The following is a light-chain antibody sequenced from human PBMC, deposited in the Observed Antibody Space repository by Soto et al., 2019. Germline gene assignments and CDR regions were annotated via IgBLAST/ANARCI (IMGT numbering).Light chain of an antibody. V-gene: IGLV2-14*01. CDR3: SSYTDSSVV. CDR2: DVS. Sequence: QSALTQPASVSGSPGQSITISCTGTSSDVGGYNYVSWYQQHPGKAPKLMIYDVSNRPSGVSTRFSASKSGNTASLTISGLQAEDEADYYCSSYTDSSVVFGGGTKLTVL. CDR1: SSDVGGYNY. J-gene: IGLJ2*01.